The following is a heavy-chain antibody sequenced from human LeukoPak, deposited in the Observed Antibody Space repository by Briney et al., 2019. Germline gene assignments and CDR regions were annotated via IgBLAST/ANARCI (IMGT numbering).Heavy chain of an antibody. CDR1: GGSISSYY. CDR3: ARRTVTTVDY. D-gene: IGHD4-17*01. Sequence: SETLSLTCAVAGGSISSYYWSWIRQPAGKGLEWIGRIHTSGGTNYNPSLKSRVTMSLDTSKNQFSLKLTSVTAADTAVYYCARRTVTTVDYWGQGTLVTVSS. CDR2: IHTSGGT. V-gene: IGHV4-4*07. J-gene: IGHJ4*02.